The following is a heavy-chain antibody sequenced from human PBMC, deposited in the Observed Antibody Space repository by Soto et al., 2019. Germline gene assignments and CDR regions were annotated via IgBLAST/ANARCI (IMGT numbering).Heavy chain of an antibody. V-gene: IGHV3-21*01. J-gene: IGHJ3*02. D-gene: IGHD6-13*01. Sequence: GGSLRLSCAASGFTFSSYSMNWVRQAPGKGLEWVSSISSGSSYIYYADSVKGRFTISRDNAKNSLYLQMNSLRAEDTAVYYCARSAAVAFDIWGQGTMVTVSS. CDR3: ARSAAVAFDI. CDR1: GFTFSSYS. CDR2: ISSGSSYI.